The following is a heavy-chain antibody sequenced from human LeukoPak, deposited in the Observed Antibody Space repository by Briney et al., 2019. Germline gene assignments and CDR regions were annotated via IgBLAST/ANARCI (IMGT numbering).Heavy chain of an antibody. CDR1: GFTFSSFG. V-gene: IGHV3-30*03. Sequence: GGSLRLSCAASGFTFSSFGMHWVRQAPGQGLEWVAVISFDGSNQYYADSVKGRFTIYRDNSKNMLYLQMSSLRAEDTAVYYCARDPPSATIYYKYFDYWGQGTLVTVSS. CDR2: ISFDGSNQ. D-gene: IGHD3-10*01. J-gene: IGHJ4*02. CDR3: ARDPPSATIYYKYFDY.